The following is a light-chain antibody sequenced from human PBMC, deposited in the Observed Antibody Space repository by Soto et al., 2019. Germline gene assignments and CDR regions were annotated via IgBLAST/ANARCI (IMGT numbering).Light chain of an antibody. CDR3: QHLNTFPMS. Sequence: IQLTQSPSSLSASVGDRVTITCRASQGISSFLAWYQQKPGKAPNLLIYGASTLQNGVPSRLSGSGSGTDFTLTIGSLQPEDFATYYCQHLNTFPMSFGPGTKVDIK. V-gene: IGKV1-9*01. J-gene: IGKJ3*01. CDR2: GAS. CDR1: QGISSF.